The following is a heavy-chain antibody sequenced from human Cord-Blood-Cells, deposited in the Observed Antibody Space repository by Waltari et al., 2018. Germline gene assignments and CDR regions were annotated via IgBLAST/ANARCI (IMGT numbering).Heavy chain of an antibody. Sequence: SWVRQAPGQGLEWMGWISAYNGNTNYAQKLQGRVTMTTDTSTSTAYMELRSLRSDDTAVYYCARDLGGCSGGSCYSENWFDPWGQGTLVTVSS. V-gene: IGHV1-18*01. CDR3: ARDLGGCSGGSCYSENWFDP. D-gene: IGHD2-15*01. J-gene: IGHJ5*02. CDR2: ISAYNGNT.